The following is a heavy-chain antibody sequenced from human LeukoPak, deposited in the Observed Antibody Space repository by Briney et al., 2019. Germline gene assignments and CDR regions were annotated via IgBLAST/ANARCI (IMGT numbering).Heavy chain of an antibody. V-gene: IGHV3-9*03. J-gene: IGHJ5*02. CDR2: ISWNCGSI. D-gene: IGHD5-18*01. CDR1: GFTFDDYA. Sequence: GGSLRLSCAASGFTFDDYAKHWVRQAPGKGLEWVSGISWNCGSIGYADSLKGRFTISRDNAKNSLYLQMHSLRAEDIALYYCVKGGSYGLGDIHNWFDPWGQGTLVTVSS. CDR3: VKGGSYGLGDIHNWFDP.